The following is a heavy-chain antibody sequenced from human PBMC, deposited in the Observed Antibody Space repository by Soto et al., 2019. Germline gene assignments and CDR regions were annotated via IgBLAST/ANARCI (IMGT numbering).Heavy chain of an antibody. V-gene: IGHV1-69*12. CDR1: GGTFSSYA. J-gene: IGHJ4*02. CDR3: AILPRGYSYVLEDY. CDR2: VIPIFGTA. D-gene: IGHD5-18*01. Sequence: QVQLVQSGAEVKKPGSSVKVSCKASGGTFSSYAISWVRQAPGQGLEWMGGVIPIFGTANYAQKFQGRVTITADESTSTAYMELSSLRSEYTAVYYCAILPRGYSYVLEDYWGQGTLVTVSS.